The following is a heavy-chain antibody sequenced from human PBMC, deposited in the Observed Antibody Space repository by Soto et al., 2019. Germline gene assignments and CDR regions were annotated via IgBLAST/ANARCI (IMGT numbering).Heavy chain of an antibody. CDR1: GFTFNSSS. CDR3: ARGYPGIAAAGRSSYYYYGMDV. CDR2: ISSSSSYI. Sequence: GGSLRLSCAASGFTFNSSSMNWVRQAPGKGLEWVSSISSSSSYIYYADSVKGRFTISRDNAKNSLYLQMNSLRAEDTAVYYCARGYPGIAAAGRSSYYYYGMDVWGQGTTVTVSS. V-gene: IGHV3-21*01. J-gene: IGHJ6*02. D-gene: IGHD6-13*01.